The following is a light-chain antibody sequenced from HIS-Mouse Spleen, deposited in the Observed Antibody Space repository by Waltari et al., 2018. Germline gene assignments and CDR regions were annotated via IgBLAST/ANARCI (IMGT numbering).Light chain of an antibody. CDR1: SSDVGGYNY. J-gene: IGLJ3*02. CDR3: SSYTSSSTWV. CDR2: EVS. V-gene: IGLV2-14*01. Sequence: QSALTQPASVSGSPGQSITISCTGTSSDVGGYNYVSWYQQHPGKAPKLMIYEVSNLPSGVSNRFSGSKSSNTASLTISGLQAEDEADYYCSSYTSSSTWVFGGGTKLTVL.